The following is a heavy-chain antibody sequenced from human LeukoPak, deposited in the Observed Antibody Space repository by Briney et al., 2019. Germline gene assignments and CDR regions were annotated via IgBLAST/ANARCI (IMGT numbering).Heavy chain of an antibody. D-gene: IGHD3-9*01. CDR3: ARDRPTDYDILTGRFDP. V-gene: IGHV1-69*01. CDR1: GGTFSSYA. CDR2: IIPIFGTA. J-gene: IGHJ5*02. Sequence: SVKVSWKASGGTFSSYAISWVRQAPGQGLEWMGGIIPIFGTANYAQKFQGRVTFAADESTSIAYMELSSLRSEDTAVYYCARDRPTDYDILTGRFDPWGQGTLVTVSS.